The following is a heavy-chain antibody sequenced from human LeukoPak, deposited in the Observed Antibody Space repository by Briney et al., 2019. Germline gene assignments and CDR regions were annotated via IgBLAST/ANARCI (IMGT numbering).Heavy chain of an antibody. CDR1: GFTFSSYA. CDR3: AKASNLRFLEWLSDD. J-gene: IGHJ4*02. CDR2: ISGSGGST. Sequence: GGSLRLSCAASGFTFSSYAMSWVRQAPGKGLEWVSAISGSGGSTYYADSVKGRFTISRDNSKNTLYLQMNSLGAEDTAVYYCAKASNLRFLEWLSDDWGQGTLVTVSS. V-gene: IGHV3-23*01. D-gene: IGHD3-3*01.